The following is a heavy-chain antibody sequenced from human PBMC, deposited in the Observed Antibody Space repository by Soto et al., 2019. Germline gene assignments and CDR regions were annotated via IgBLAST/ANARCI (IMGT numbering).Heavy chain of an antibody. CDR3: AKPVRLGYYYGMDV. V-gene: IGHV3-66*04. J-gene: IGHJ6*02. CDR2: ISSGGSA. CDR1: GFTVSSNY. D-gene: IGHD3-16*01. Sequence: GSLRLSCAASGFTVSSNYMSWVRQAPGKGLDWVSLISSGGSAYYADSVKGRFTISRDTSKNTLSLQMNSLRAEDTAVYYCAKPVRLGYYYGMDVWGQGTTVTVSS.